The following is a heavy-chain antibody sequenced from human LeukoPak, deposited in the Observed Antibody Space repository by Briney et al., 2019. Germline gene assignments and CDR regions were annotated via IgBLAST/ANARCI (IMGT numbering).Heavy chain of an antibody. CDR3: ARPPGTTVTTVFVY. J-gene: IGHJ4*02. Sequence: GGSLRLSCAASGFTFSSYAMSWVRQAPGKGLEWVSSISGSGGSTYYADSGKGRFTIAKDNSKNKLYLQMNSLRAEDRAVYYCARPPGTTVTTVFVYWGQGTLVTVSS. CDR1: GFTFSSYA. V-gene: IGHV3-23*01. CDR2: ISGSGGST. D-gene: IGHD4-11*01.